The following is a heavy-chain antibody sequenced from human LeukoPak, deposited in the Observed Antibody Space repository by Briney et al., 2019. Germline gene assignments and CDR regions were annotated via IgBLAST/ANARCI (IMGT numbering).Heavy chain of an antibody. J-gene: IGHJ6*03. V-gene: IGHV3-48*03. CDR1: GFTFSSYE. D-gene: IGHD3-9*01. CDR2: ISSSGSTI. Sequence: PRGSLRLSCAASGFTFSSYEMNWVRQAPGKGLEWVSYISSSGSTIYYADSVKGRFTISRDNAKNSLYLQMNSLRAEDTAVYYCARVRGYDILTGNLYYYYYMDVWGKGTTVTISS. CDR3: ARVRGYDILTGNLYYYYYMDV.